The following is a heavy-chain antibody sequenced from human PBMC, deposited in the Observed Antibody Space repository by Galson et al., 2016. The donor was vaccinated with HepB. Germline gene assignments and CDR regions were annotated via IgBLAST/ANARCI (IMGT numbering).Heavy chain of an antibody. V-gene: IGHV3-74*01. D-gene: IGHD3-10*01. CDR3: ARASLTYTGSYLYS. CDR2: TNTDGSDT. CDR1: GFTFSSYW. J-gene: IGHJ4*02. Sequence: SLRLSCAASGFTFSSYWMHWVRQVPGKGLVMVARTNTDGSDTGYADSVKGRFTISRDNAKSTLYLQMNTLRAEDTAVYYCARASLTYTGSYLYSWGQGTLATVSS.